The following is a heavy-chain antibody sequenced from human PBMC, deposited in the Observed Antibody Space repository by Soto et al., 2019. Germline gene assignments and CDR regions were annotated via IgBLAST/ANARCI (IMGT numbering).Heavy chain of an antibody. V-gene: IGHV4-59*01. Sequence: SETLSLTCTVSGGSISSYYWSWIRQPPGKGLEWIGYIYYSGSTNYNPSLKSRVTISVDTSKNQFSLKLSSVTAADTAVYYCAKTDCSGGSCYFDYWGQGTLVTVSS. CDR2: IYYSGST. CDR3: AKTDCSGGSCYFDY. J-gene: IGHJ4*02. D-gene: IGHD2-15*01. CDR1: GGSISSYY.